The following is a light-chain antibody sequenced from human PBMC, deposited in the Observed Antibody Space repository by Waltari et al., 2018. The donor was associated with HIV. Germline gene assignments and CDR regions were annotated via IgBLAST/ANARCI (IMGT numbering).Light chain of an antibody. CDR1: QSISNY. CDR2: AAS. J-gene: IGKJ3*01. CDR3: QQSFSSFFT. Sequence: DIQMTQSPSSLSASGGDRLTITCRASQSISNYLNWYQKKPGRAPKLLIYAASSLHNGVPSRFSGSGSGTEFTLTISSLQPEDFATYYCQQSFSSFFTFGPGTKVDIK. V-gene: IGKV1-39*01.